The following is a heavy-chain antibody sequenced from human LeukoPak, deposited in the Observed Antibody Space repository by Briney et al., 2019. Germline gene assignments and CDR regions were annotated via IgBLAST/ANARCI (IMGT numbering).Heavy chain of an antibody. CDR2: ISSSSSTI. D-gene: IGHD3-3*01. J-gene: IGHJ6*02. V-gene: IGHV3-48*02. Sequence: GGSLRLSCAASGFTFSSYSMNWVRQAPGKGLEWVSYISSSSSTIYYADSVKGRFTISRDNAKSSLYLQMNSLRDEDTAVYYCARESGDFWSGYHYYYYGMDVWGQGTTVTVSS. CDR3: ARESGDFWSGYHYYYYGMDV. CDR1: GFTFSSYS.